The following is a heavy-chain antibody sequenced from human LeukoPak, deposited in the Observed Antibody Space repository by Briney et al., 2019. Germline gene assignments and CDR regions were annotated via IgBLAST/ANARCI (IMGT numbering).Heavy chain of an antibody. CDR1: GGSISSASYY. J-gene: IGHJ4*02. Sequence: SETLSLTCTASGGSISSASYYWSWIRQPAGKGLEWIGRIYISGSTNYNPSLKRRVTISVDTSKNQFSLRLSSVTAADTAVYYCAREREGPYGYLDYWGQGTLVTVSS. V-gene: IGHV4-61*02. CDR2: IYISGST. D-gene: IGHD4-17*01. CDR3: AREREGPYGYLDY.